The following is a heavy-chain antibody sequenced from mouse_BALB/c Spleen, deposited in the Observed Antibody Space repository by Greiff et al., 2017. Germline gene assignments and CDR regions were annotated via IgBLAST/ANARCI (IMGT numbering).Heavy chain of an antibody. Sequence: EVMLVESGGGLVQPGGSRKLSCAASGFTFSSFGMHWVRQAPEKGLEWVAYISSGSSTIYYADTVKGRFTISRDNPKNTLFLQMTSLRSEDTAMYYCARSDDYDGFAYWGQGTLVTVSA. J-gene: IGHJ3*01. V-gene: IGHV5-17*02. CDR2: ISSGSSTI. D-gene: IGHD2-4*01. CDR1: GFTFSSFG. CDR3: ARSDDYDGFAY.